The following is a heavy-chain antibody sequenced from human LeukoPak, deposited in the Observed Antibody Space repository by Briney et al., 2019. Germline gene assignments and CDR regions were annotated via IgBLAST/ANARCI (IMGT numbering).Heavy chain of an antibody. CDR2: FDPEDGET. Sequence: ASVKVSCKVSGYTLTELSMHWVRQAPGKGLEWMGGFDPEDGETIYAQKFQGRVTMTEDTSTDTAYMELSSLRSEDTAVYYCASAVPAAQLIYYYYYMDVWGKGTTVTVSS. J-gene: IGHJ6*03. D-gene: IGHD2-2*01. CDR1: GYTLTELS. CDR3: ASAVPAAQLIYYYYYMDV. V-gene: IGHV1-24*01.